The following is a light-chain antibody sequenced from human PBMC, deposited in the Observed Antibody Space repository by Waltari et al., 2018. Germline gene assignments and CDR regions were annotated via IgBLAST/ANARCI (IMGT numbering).Light chain of an antibody. J-gene: IGLJ2*01. CDR3: QSFDNMLSGGVV. Sequence: QSVLTQPPSVSGTPGQRVTISCSGSTSNIGAGHVFHWYQHLPGTAPKLLLYGNNNRPSGVPDRFSGSKSGTSASLAITGLQADDEADYFCQSFDNMLSGGVVFGGGTKLAVL. V-gene: IGLV1-40*01. CDR2: GNN. CDR1: TSNIGAGHV.